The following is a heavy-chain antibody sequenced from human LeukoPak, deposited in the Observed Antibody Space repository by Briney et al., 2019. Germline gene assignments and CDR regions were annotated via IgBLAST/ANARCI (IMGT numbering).Heavy chain of an antibody. CDR3: AKGPVGYCGGGSCYNWFDP. Sequence: GGSLRLSCAASGFTFSTYGMHWVRQAPGKGLEWVAFIRYDGSNKDYVDSVKGRFTISRDNSKNTLYLQMNSLRAEDTAVYYCAKGPVGYCGGGSCYNWFDPWGQGTLVTVSS. J-gene: IGHJ5*02. CDR2: IRYDGSNK. CDR1: GFTFSTYG. D-gene: IGHD2-15*01. V-gene: IGHV3-30*02.